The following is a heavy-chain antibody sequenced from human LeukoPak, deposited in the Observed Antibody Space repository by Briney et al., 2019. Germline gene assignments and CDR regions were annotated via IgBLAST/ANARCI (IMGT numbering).Heavy chain of an antibody. V-gene: IGHV3-23*01. CDR2: ISGSGGST. CDR1: GFTFSSYA. D-gene: IGHD3-10*01. CDR3: ARDQLLWFGEFTKFDY. Sequence: GGSLRLSCAASGFTFSSYAMSWVRQAPGKGLEWVSAISGSGGSTYYADSVKGRFTISRDNSKNTLYLQMNSLRAEDTAVYYCARDQLLWFGEFTKFDYWGQGTLVTVSS. J-gene: IGHJ4*02.